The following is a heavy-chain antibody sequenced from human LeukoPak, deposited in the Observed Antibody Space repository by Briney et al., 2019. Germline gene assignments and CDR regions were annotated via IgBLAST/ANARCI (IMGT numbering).Heavy chain of an antibody. D-gene: IGHD5-12*01. CDR1: GFTFSSYA. J-gene: IGHJ4*02. Sequence: GGSLRLSCAASGFTFSSYAMSWVRQAPGKGLEWVSAISGSGGSTYHADSVKGRFTISGDNSKNTLYLQMNSLRAEDTAVYYCAKGAYDYIEMGYFDYWGQGTLVTVSS. CDR2: ISGSGGST. V-gene: IGHV3-23*01. CDR3: AKGAYDYIEMGYFDY.